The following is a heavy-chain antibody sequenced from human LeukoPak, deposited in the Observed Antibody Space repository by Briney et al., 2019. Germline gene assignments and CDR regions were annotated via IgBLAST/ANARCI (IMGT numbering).Heavy chain of an antibody. J-gene: IGHJ6*02. Sequence: GASVKVSCKASGYTFTGYYMHWVRQAPGQGLEWMGWINPNSGGTNYAQKFQGRVTMTRDTSISTAYMELSRLRSDDTAVYYCARALLQQLVPQSYYYGMDVWGQGTTVTVSS. CDR3: ARALLQQLVPQSYYYGMDV. D-gene: IGHD6-13*01. CDR2: INPNSGGT. V-gene: IGHV1-2*02. CDR1: GYTFTGYY.